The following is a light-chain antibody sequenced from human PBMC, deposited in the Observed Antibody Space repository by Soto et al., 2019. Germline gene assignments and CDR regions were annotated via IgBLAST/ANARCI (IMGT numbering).Light chain of an antibody. CDR1: QTFSSN. J-gene: IGKJ1*01. V-gene: IGKV3-15*01. Sequence: EKVVTQSPTTLSVSPVERATLSFRASQTFSSNLAWYQQKPGQAPRLLIYGASTRATGIPARFSGSGSGTEFTLTISSLQSEDFAVYYCQQYNEWPRTFGQGTKVDI. CDR3: QQYNEWPRT. CDR2: GAS.